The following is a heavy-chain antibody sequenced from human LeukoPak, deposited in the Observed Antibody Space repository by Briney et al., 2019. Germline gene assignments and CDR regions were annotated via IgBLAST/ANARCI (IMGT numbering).Heavy chain of an antibody. J-gene: IGHJ4*02. Sequence: GGSLRLSCAASGFTFSSYSMNWVRQAPGKGLEWASSISSSSSYIYYADSVKGRFTISRDNAKNSLYLQMNSLRAEDTAVYYCAKRSGYDSSGYYRPYDYWGQGTLVTVSS. D-gene: IGHD3-22*01. CDR2: ISSSSSYI. V-gene: IGHV3-21*01. CDR1: GFTFSSYS. CDR3: AKRSGYDSSGYYRPYDY.